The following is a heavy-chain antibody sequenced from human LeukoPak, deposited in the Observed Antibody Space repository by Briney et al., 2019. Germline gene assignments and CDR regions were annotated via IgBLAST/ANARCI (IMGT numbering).Heavy chain of an antibody. D-gene: IGHD3-10*01. CDR3: ARDTPHLPGTPRYYGSGSYPHFDY. CDR2: ISAYNGNT. J-gene: IGHJ4*02. V-gene: IGHV1-18*01. CDR1: GYTFTSYG. Sequence: GASVKVSCKASGYTFTSYGISWVRQAPGQGLEWMGWISAYNGNTNYAQKLQGRVTMTTDTSTSTAYMELRSLRSDDTAVYYCARDTPHLPGTPRYYGSGSYPHFDYWGQGTLVTVSS.